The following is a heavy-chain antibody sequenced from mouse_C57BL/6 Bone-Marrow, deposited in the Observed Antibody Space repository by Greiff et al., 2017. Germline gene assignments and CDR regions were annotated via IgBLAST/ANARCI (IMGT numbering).Heavy chain of an antibody. CDR2: ISYSGST. CDR3: ARSPTTTVVATDAMDY. D-gene: IGHD1-1*01. CDR1: GYSITSDY. V-gene: IGHV3-8*01. Sequence: EVQLKESGPGLAKPSQTLSLTCSVTGYSITSDYWNWIRKFPGNKLEYMGYISYSGSTYYNPSLKSRISITRDTSKNQYYLQLNSVTTEDTATYYRARSPTTTVVATDAMDYWGQGTSVTVSS. J-gene: IGHJ4*01.